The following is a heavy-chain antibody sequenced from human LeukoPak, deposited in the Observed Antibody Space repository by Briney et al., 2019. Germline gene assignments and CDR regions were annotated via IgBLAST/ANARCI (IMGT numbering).Heavy chain of an antibody. Sequence: TSSETLSLTCAVSGGSISSSNWWSWVRQPPGKGLEWIGEIYHSGSTNYNPSLKSRVTISVDKSKNQFSLKLSSVTAADTAVYYCARGGWQQLAYNDYWGQGTLVTVSS. D-gene: IGHD6-13*01. V-gene: IGHV4-4*02. CDR1: GGSISSSNW. J-gene: IGHJ4*02. CDR3: ARGGWQQLAYNDY. CDR2: IYHSGST.